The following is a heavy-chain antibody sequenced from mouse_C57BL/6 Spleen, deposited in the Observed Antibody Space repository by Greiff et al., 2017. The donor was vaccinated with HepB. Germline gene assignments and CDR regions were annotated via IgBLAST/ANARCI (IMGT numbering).Heavy chain of an antibody. CDR1: GFTFSSYA. Sequence: DVMLVESGGGLVKPGGSLKLSCAASGFTFSSYAMSWVRQTPEKRLEWVATISDGGSYTYYPDNVKGRFTISRDNAKNNLYLQMSHLKSEDTAMYYCARVSSLLAMDYWGQGTSGTVSS. CDR2: ISDGGSYT. D-gene: IGHD1-1*01. CDR3: ARVSSLLAMDY. J-gene: IGHJ4*01. V-gene: IGHV5-4*03.